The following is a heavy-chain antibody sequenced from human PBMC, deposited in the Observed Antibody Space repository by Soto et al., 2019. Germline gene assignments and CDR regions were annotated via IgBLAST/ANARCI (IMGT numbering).Heavy chain of an antibody. Sequence: GGSLRLSCAAAGFTFSGYALTWVRQAPGKGLEWVSTTGATGRTTYYADSVKGRFTVSRDNSKNTLDLQMSSLRVEDTAVYYCATVHNTSRSFDYWGQGTLVTVSS. CDR1: GFTFSGYA. D-gene: IGHD1-20*01. CDR2: TGATGRTT. V-gene: IGHV3-23*01. J-gene: IGHJ4*02. CDR3: ATVHNTSRSFDY.